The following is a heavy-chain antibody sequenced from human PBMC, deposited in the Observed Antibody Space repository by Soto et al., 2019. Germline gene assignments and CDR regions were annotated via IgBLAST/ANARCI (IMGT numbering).Heavy chain of an antibody. Sequence: GGSLRLSCAASEFTFSDYYMSWIRQAPGKGLEWVAYITSSGSAIYYADSVKGRFTVSWDNAKKSLSLQMTSLRVDDMAIYFCAKDRMKENSVWDAFDVWGRGAMVTVSS. CDR1: EFTFSDYY. V-gene: IGHV3-11*01. CDR3: AKDRMKENSVWDAFDV. J-gene: IGHJ3*01. D-gene: IGHD2-15*01. CDR2: ITSSGSAI.